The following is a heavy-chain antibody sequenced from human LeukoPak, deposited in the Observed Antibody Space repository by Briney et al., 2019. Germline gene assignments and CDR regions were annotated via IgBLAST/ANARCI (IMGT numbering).Heavy chain of an antibody. CDR1: GYTFTSYG. CDR3: ARDGSATYDFWSGSYPEWADYYYFYMDV. CDR2: ISAYNGNT. Sequence: ASVKVSCKASGYTFTSYGISWVRQAPGQGLEWMGWISAYNGNTSYAQKFQGRVTMTTDTSTSTAYMELRSLRSDDTAVYYCARDGSATYDFWSGSYPEWADYYYFYMDVWGKGTTVTVSS. J-gene: IGHJ6*03. D-gene: IGHD3-3*01. V-gene: IGHV1-18*01.